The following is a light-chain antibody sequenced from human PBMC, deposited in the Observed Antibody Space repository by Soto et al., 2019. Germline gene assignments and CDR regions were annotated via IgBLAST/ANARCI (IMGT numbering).Light chain of an antibody. CDR1: QSVSSSY. CDR2: GAY. J-gene: IGKJ3*01. CDR3: QQYGSSPFS. Sequence: EVVLTQPPGTLSLSPGERATLSCWASQSVSSSYLAWYQQKPGQAPRLLIYGAYRRAAGIPDRFSGSGSGTDFPLTISRLEPEDFAVYYCQQYGSSPFSFGPGTKVDIK. V-gene: IGKV3-20*01.